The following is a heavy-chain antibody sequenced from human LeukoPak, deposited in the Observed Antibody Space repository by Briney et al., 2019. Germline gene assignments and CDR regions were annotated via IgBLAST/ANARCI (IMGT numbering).Heavy chain of an antibody. V-gene: IGHV3-13*01. D-gene: IGHD6-19*01. J-gene: IGHJ4*02. Sequence: GGSLRFSCAASGFTFIDYDMHWVRQVIGEGLEWVSAIGIRGDTHYSGSVKGRFTISRENAESSLYLQMNSLRAEDTAVYYCARGGIQVSGIDEFDYWGQGTLVTVSS. CDR1: GFTFIDYD. CDR3: ARGGIQVSGIDEFDY. CDR2: IGIRGDT.